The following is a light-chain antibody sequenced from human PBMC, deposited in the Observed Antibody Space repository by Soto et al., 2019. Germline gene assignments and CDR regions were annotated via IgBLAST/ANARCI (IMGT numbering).Light chain of an antibody. CDR3: QQYGSSPPYT. CDR2: GSS. J-gene: IGKJ2*01. V-gene: IGKV3-20*01. CDR1: QNVINKY. Sequence: EVVLTQSPGTLSLSPGERATLSCRARQNVINKYLAWYQQKPGQAPRLLIFGSSDRATGNPDRFSGSGSGTDFTTPISSLAPEDFAVYYCQQYGSSPPYTFGQGTKVEI.